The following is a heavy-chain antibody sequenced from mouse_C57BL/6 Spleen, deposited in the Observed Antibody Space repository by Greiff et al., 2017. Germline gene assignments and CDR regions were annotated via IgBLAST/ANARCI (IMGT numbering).Heavy chain of an antibody. CDR3: AEVVAPYWYFDV. V-gene: IGHV5-4*03. CDR1: GFTFSSYA. J-gene: IGHJ1*03. D-gene: IGHD1-1*01. Sequence: EVKLMESGGGLVKPGGSLKLSCAASGFTFSSYAMSWVRQTPDKRLAWVATISDGGSYTYYPDNVQGRFTISRDNAKNILYLQRSHLKAEDTDMYYCAEVVAPYWYFDVWGTGTTVTVSS. CDR2: ISDGGSYT.